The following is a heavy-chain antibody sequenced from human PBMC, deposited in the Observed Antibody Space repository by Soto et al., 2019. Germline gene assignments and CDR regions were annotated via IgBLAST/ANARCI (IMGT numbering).Heavy chain of an antibody. CDR3: AKNRIESAILPFDN. CDR1: GFTFSSYW. Sequence: PGGSLRLSCAASGFTFSSYWMHWVRQAPGKGLVWVSRINSDGSSTSYADSVKGRFTISRDNAKNTLYLQMTSLKVEDTAVYYCAKNRIESAILPFDNWGKGTLVTVSS. J-gene: IGHJ4*02. V-gene: IGHV3-74*01. D-gene: IGHD5-18*01. CDR2: INSDGSST.